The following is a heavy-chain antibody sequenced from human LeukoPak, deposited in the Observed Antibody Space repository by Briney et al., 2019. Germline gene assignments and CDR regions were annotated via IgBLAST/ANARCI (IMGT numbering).Heavy chain of an antibody. Sequence: ASVKVSCKASGYTFSKFGIGWLRQAPGQGPEWMGWINVYNGNTYYAQKLQGRVTMTTDTSTSTAYLELRSLRSDDTAVYYCARDDPNSGYDFDYWGQGTLVTVSS. D-gene: IGHD5-12*01. CDR3: ARDDPNSGYDFDY. J-gene: IGHJ4*02. V-gene: IGHV1-18*01. CDR1: GYTFSKFG. CDR2: INVYNGNT.